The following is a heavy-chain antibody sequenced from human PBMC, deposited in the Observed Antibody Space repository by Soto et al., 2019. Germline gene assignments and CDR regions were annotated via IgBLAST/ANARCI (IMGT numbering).Heavy chain of an antibody. CDR1: GFTFGSHA. V-gene: IGHV3-23*01. Sequence: EVQLLESGGGLVQPGGSLRLSCAASGFTFGSHAMSWVRQAPGKGLEWVSGVTESGGTTYYADSVKGRFTISRDNPKNTPYLQMYSLRVEDTAIYYCAKVFIAGDYWDYFDYWGQGALVTVSS. CDR2: VTESGGTT. D-gene: IGHD7-27*01. J-gene: IGHJ4*02. CDR3: AKVFIAGDYWDYFDY.